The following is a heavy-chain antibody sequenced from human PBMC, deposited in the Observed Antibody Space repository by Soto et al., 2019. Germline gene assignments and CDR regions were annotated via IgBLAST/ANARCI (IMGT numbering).Heavy chain of an antibody. J-gene: IGHJ6*02. V-gene: IGHV4-34*01. Sequence: KASETLSLTCAVYGGSFSGYYWSWIRQPPGKGLEWIGEINHSGSTNYNPSLKSRVTISVDTSKNQFSLKLSSVTAADTAVYYCARHRGYGLHYYYGMDVWGQGTTVTVSS. CDR2: INHSGST. CDR1: GGSFSGYY. CDR3: ARHRGYGLHYYYGMDV. D-gene: IGHD1-1*01.